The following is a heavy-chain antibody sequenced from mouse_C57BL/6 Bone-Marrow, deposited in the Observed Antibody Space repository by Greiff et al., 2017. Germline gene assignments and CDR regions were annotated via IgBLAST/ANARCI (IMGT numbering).Heavy chain of an antibody. J-gene: IGHJ4*01. Sequence: EVMLVESGGGLVQPGGSLKLSCAASGFTFSDYYMYWVRQTPEKRLEWVAYISNGGGSTYYPDTVKGRFTISRDNDKNTLYLQLSRLKSEDTAMXYCAIRSMATGEVYYAMNYWGQGTSVTVSS. CDR2: ISNGGGST. V-gene: IGHV5-12*01. D-gene: IGHD1-1*02. CDR1: GFTFSDYY. CDR3: AIRSMATGEVYYAMNY.